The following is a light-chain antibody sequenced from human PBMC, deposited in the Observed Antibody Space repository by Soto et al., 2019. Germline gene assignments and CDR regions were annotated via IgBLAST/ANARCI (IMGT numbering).Light chain of an antibody. CDR1: NKRVYTSNNKNY. Sequence: VITDSPHALAGSRGDRAARRFNSSNKRVYTSNNKNYLAWYRQKPGQPPKLLIYWASTRESGVPDRCSGSGSGTVFPLTISSLQAEDAAVYYCQQYYGTPITFGQVRRLEIK. V-gene: IGKV4-1*01. CDR3: QQYYGTPIT. CDR2: WAS. J-gene: IGKJ5*01.